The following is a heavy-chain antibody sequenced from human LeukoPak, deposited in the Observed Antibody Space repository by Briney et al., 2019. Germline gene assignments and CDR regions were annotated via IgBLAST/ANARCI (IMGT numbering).Heavy chain of an antibody. D-gene: IGHD6-13*01. V-gene: IGHV3-23*01. Sequence: GGSLRLSCAASGFTFSSYAMSWVRQAPGKGLEWVSAISGSGGSTYYADSVKGRFTISRDNSKNTLYLQMNSLRAEDTAVYYCANQFADSSIPARQLGNDYWGQGTLVTVSS. CDR1: GFTFSSYA. J-gene: IGHJ4*02. CDR3: ANQFADSSIPARQLGNDY. CDR2: ISGSGGST.